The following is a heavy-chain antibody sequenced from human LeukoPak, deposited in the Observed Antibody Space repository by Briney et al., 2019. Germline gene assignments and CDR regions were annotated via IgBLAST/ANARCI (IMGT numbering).Heavy chain of an antibody. CDR2: IYYSGST. D-gene: IGHD5-18*01. V-gene: IGHV4-31*03. Sequence: PSETLPLTCTVSGGSISSGGYYWSWIRQHPGKGLEWIGYIYYSGSTYYNPSLKSRVTISVDTSKNQFSLKLSSVTAADTAVYYCAGQRIQPPFDYWGQGTLVTVSS. CDR1: GGSISSGGYY. CDR3: AGQRIQPPFDY. J-gene: IGHJ4*02.